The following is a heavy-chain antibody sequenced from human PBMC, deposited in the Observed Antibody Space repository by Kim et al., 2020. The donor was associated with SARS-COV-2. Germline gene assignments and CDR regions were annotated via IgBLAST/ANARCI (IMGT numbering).Heavy chain of an antibody. J-gene: IGHJ4*01. CDR3: TTASLLWVGKLCY. Sequence: GGSLRLSCAASGFTFSNAWMSWVRQAPGKGPEWVGRIKSKTDGATTEYAAPVKGRFTISRDDSKNTLYLQMNSLKTADTAVYYCTTASLLWVGKLCYWG. CDR1: GFTFSNAW. D-gene: IGHD3-10*01. CDR2: IKSKTDGATT. V-gene: IGHV3-15*01.